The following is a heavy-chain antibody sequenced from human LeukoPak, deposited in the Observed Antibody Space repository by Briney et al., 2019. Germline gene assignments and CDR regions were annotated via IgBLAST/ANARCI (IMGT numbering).Heavy chain of an antibody. Sequence: GGSLRLSCAVSGFTFSSYAMHWVRQAPGKGLEYVSAISSNGGSTYYANSVKGRFTISRDNSKNTLYLQMGSLRAEDMAVYYCARVAPARVYDYWGQGTLVTVSS. CDR1: GFTFSSYA. D-gene: IGHD2-21*01. CDR3: ARVAPARVYDY. CDR2: ISSNGGST. V-gene: IGHV3-64*01. J-gene: IGHJ4*02.